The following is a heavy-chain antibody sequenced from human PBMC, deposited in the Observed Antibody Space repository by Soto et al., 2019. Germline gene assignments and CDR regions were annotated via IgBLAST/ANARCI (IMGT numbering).Heavy chain of an antibody. CDR1: GFTFSSYA. D-gene: IGHD2-15*01. V-gene: IGHV3-23*01. Sequence: PGGSLRLSCAASGFTFSSYAMSWVRQAPGKGLEWVSAISGSGGSTYYADSVKGRFTISRDNSKNTLYLQMSSLRAEDTAVYYCAKDYMVVAAIVGYFDYWGQGTLVTVSS. J-gene: IGHJ4*02. CDR2: ISGSGGST. CDR3: AKDYMVVAAIVGYFDY.